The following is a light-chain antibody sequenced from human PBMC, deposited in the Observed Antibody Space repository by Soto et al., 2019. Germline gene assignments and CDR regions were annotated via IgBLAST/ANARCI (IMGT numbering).Light chain of an antibody. V-gene: IGKV3-20*01. J-gene: IGKJ1*01. Sequence: VLTQSPGTLYLSPGERATLSCRASQSVSNNYLAWYQQKPGQAPRLVIYGASNRATGIPDRFSASGSGTDFTLTISRLEPEDFAVYYCQQYISSPLTFGQGTKVEIK. CDR2: GAS. CDR1: QSVSNNY. CDR3: QQYISSPLT.